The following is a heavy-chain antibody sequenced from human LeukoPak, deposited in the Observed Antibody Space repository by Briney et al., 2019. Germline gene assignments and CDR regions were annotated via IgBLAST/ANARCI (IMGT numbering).Heavy chain of an antibody. D-gene: IGHD1-26*01. CDR1: GGSIISGGYS. Sequence: SETLSLTCAVSGGSIISGGYSWSWIRQPPGKGLEWIEYIYHSGSTYYNPSLKSRVTMSLDRSKNQFSLKVSSVTAADTAVYYCAGLTTTAWYFDLWGRGTLVTVSS. V-gene: IGHV4-30-2*01. CDR3: AGLTTTAWYFDL. CDR2: IYHSGST. J-gene: IGHJ2*01.